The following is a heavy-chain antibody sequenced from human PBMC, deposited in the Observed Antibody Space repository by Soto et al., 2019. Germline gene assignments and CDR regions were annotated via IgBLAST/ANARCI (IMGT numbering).Heavy chain of an antibody. Sequence: EAQLLESGGGLVQPGGSLRLSCAASGFIFNNYAMSWVRQVPGKGLEWVSSIGGGNGDDNHYEEYVKGRFTISRDSSKSTMFLEMNSLRDEDTALYHCVKDRMSYNSMWEPFDVWGPGAMVTVSS. V-gene: IGHV3-23*01. D-gene: IGHD1-26*01. J-gene: IGHJ3*01. CDR1: GFIFNNYA. CDR2: IGGGNGDDN. CDR3: VKDRMSYNSMWEPFDV.